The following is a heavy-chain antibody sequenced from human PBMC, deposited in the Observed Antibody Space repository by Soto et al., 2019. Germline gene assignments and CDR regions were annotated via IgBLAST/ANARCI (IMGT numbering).Heavy chain of an antibody. CDR3: AKDIAVADTNYYGMDV. D-gene: IGHD6-19*01. CDR2: ISCDGGST. V-gene: IGHV3-43*01. J-gene: IGHJ6*02. CDR1: GFTFDDYT. Sequence: GGSLRLSCAASGFTFDDYTMHGFRQAPGKGLEWVSLISCDGGSTYYADSVKGRFTISRDNSKNSLYLQMNSLRTEDTALYYCAKDIAVADTNYYGMDVWGQGTTVTVSS.